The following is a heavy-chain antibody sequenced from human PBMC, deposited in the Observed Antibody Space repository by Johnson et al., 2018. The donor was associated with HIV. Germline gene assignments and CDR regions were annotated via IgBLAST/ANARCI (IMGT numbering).Heavy chain of an antibody. J-gene: IGHJ3*01. CDR3: EGYCSGGACYSGVSAFDV. D-gene: IGHD2-15*01. CDR2: ISYDGSNK. Sequence: QVQLVESGGGLVQPGRYLRLSCAASGFTFSSYAMHWVRQAPGKGLEWVAVISYDGSNKYYADSVKGRFTISRDNSNNRLYLQMNSLRAEDTAIYYCEGYCSGGACYSGVSAFDVWGHGTMVTVSS. CDR1: GFTFSSYA. V-gene: IGHV3-30*04.